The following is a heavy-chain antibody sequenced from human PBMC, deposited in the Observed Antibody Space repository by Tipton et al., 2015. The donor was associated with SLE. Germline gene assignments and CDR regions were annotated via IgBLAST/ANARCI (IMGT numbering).Heavy chain of an antibody. J-gene: IGHJ3*02. CDR3: ARELMVVRGLSRRDAFDI. D-gene: IGHD3-10*01. CDR1: DGSISSGDYY. Sequence: TLSLTCTVSDGSISSGDYYWSWIRQPPGKGLEWIGYKYYSGGTNSNPSLRSRVTISIDMSKNQFSLTLSSVTAADTAVYYCARELMVVRGLSRRDAFDIWGQGAMVTVSS. V-gene: IGHV4-61*08. CDR2: KYYSGGT.